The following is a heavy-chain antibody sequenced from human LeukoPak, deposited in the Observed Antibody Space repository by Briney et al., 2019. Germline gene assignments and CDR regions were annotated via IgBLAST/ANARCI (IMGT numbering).Heavy chain of an antibody. CDR3: ARVVCTNGVCYRFDY. CDR2: ISSSGSTI. CDR1: GFTFSSYE. J-gene: IGHJ4*02. D-gene: IGHD2-8*01. Sequence: PGGSLRLSCAASGFTFSSYEMYWVRQAPGKGLEWVSYISSSGSTIYYADSVKGRFTISRDNAKNSLYLQMNSLRAEDTAVYYCARVVCTNGVCYRFDYWGQGTLVTVSS. V-gene: IGHV3-48*03.